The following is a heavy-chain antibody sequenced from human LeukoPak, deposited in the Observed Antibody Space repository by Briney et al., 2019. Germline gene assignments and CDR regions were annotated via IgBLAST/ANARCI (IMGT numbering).Heavy chain of an antibody. Sequence: GGSLRLSCAASGFTFSSYAMSWVRQAPGKGLEWVSAISGSGGSTYYADSVKGRFTISRDNSKNTLYLQMNSLRAEDTAVYYCAKGHTSWYGVSDFDYWGQGTLVPVSS. CDR1: GFTFSSYA. D-gene: IGHD6-13*01. J-gene: IGHJ4*02. CDR3: AKGHTSWYGVSDFDY. CDR2: ISGSGGST. V-gene: IGHV3-23*01.